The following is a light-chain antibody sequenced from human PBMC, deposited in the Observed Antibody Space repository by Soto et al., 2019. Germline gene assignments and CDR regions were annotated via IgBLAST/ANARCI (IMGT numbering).Light chain of an antibody. J-gene: IGLJ2*01. CDR1: SSDVGGYNY. CDR3: SSYAGSKTL. CDR2: EVS. Sequence: QSALTQPPSASGSPGQSVTISCTGTSSDVGGYNYVSWYQQHPGKAPKLMIYEVSKRPSGVPDRFSGSKSGNTASLTVSGLQAEDEADYYCSSYAGSKTLFGGATKLTVL. V-gene: IGLV2-8*01.